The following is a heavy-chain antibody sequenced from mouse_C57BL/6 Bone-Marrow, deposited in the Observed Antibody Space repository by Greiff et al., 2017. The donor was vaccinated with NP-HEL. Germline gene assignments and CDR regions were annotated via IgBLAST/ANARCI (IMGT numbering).Heavy chain of an antibody. Sequence: VQLQQSGAELVRPGASVKLSCKASGYTFTDYYINWVKQRHGQGLEWIARIYPGSGNTYYNEKFKGKATLTAEKSSSTAYMQLSNLTSEDSAVYFCARKDLDYGSNFDYWGQGTTLTVSS. CDR1: GYTFTDYY. J-gene: IGHJ2*01. V-gene: IGHV1-76*01. CDR3: ARKDLDYGSNFDY. D-gene: IGHD1-1*01. CDR2: IYPGSGNT.